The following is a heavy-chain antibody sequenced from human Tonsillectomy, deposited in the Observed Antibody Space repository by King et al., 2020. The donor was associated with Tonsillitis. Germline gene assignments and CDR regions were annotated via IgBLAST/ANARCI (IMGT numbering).Heavy chain of an antibody. J-gene: IGHJ4*02. CDR3: ARERLYSSGWGIDY. CDR2: ISYDGSRK. Sequence: QLVQSGGGVVQPGRSLRLSCAASGFTFRNYGMHWVRQAPGMGLDWVAVISYDGSRKNYADSVKGRFAISRDNSNSTVYLQVNSLRAEDTALYYCARERLYSSGWGIDYWGQGTPVTVSS. D-gene: IGHD6-25*01. CDR1: GFTFRNYG. V-gene: IGHV3-33*05.